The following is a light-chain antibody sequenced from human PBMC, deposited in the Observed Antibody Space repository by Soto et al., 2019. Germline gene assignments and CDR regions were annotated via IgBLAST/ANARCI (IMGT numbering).Light chain of an antibody. CDR3: QKYHSAPRT. J-gene: IGKJ1*01. Sequence: DIQMTHSPSSLSASVGDRVTITCRANQDISYYLAWYQQKQGQVPKLLIYGASTLQSGVPSRFSVSGSGTDFTLTISSLQPEDIATYYCQKYHSAPRTFGQGTKVEIK. CDR1: QDISYY. CDR2: GAS. V-gene: IGKV1-27*01.